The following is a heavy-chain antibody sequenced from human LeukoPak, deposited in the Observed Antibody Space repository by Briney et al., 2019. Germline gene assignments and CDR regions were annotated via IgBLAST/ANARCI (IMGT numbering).Heavy chain of an antibody. CDR2: IQSKTDGGTT. D-gene: IGHD3-10*01. CDR1: GFTFSSFA. CDR3: TTVYGSGSYYNEGY. V-gene: IGHV3-15*01. J-gene: IGHJ4*02. Sequence: GGSLRLSCAASGFTFSSFAMSWVRQAPGKGLEWVARIQSKTDGGTTDYAAPVKGRFTISRDDSKNTLFLQMSSLKTEDTAVYYCTTVYGSGSYYNEGYWGQGTLVTVSS.